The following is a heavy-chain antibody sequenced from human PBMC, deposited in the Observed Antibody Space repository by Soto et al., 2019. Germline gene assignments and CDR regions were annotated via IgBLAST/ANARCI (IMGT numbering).Heavy chain of an antibody. J-gene: IGHJ5*02. CDR3: AIDRIRLSSGHQHWSDP. CDR1: GCTFTGDY. CDR2: MNPNSGGT. D-gene: IGHD6-19*01. Sequence: GSAVNGSIKASGCTFTGDYMHWVRQAPGQVLDCVGWMNPNSGGTNYAQSVQGRVTMTRDTSISTSCMELSRLRSDDTAVYYFAIDRIRLSSGHQHWSDPWAHGTLVPVSS. V-gene: IGHV1-2*02.